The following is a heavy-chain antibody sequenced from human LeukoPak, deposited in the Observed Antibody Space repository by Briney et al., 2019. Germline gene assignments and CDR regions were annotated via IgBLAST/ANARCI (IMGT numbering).Heavy chain of an antibody. Sequence: ASVKVSCEASGYTFTGYYMHWVRQAPGQGLEWMGWINPNSGGTNYAQKFQGRVTMTRDTSISTAYMELSRLRSDDTAVYYCAREDSSTQDAFHIWGQGTMVTVSS. CDR2: INPNSGGT. CDR1: GYTFTGYY. V-gene: IGHV1-2*02. D-gene: IGHD2-2*01. J-gene: IGHJ3*02. CDR3: AREDSSTQDAFHI.